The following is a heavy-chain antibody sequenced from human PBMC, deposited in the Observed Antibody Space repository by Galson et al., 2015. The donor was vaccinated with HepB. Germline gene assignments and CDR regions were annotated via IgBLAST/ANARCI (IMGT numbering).Heavy chain of an antibody. CDR1: GYSFATYA. V-gene: IGHV7-4-1*02. CDR3: ARRYDYETSAFGY. D-gene: IGHD3-22*01. Sequence: SVKVSCKASGYSFATYALIWVRQAPGQGLEWMGWINTNTRITTYAQGFTGRFVFSLDPSVRTTYLEISSLKPEDTAVYYCARRYDYETSAFGYWGQGTPVTVSS. CDR2: INTNTRIT. J-gene: IGHJ4*02.